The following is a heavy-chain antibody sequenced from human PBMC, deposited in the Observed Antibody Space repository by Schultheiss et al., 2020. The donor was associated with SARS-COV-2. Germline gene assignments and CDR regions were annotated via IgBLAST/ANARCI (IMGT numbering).Heavy chain of an antibody. V-gene: IGHV3-23*01. CDR1: GFSFSSYG. CDR2: IGTAGDT. J-gene: IGHJ4*02. D-gene: IGHD2-2*01. Sequence: GGSLRLSCAASGFSFSSYGMSWVRQAPGKGLEWVSAIGTAGDTYYPGSVKGRFTISRDNSKNTLYLQMNSLRAEDTAVYYCAKATVVVPAAKGAEDYWGQGTLVTVSS. CDR3: AKATVVVPAAKGAEDY.